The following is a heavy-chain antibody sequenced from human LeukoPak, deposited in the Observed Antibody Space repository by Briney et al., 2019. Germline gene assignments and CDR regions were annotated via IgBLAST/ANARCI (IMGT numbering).Heavy chain of an antibody. D-gene: IGHD3-10*01. CDR3: ATDPGGYFDY. CDR2: IIPIFGTA. CDR1: GGTFSSYA. Sequence: SVKVSCKASGGTFSSYAISWARQAPGQGLEWMGGIIPIFGTANYAQKFQGRVTITADEPTSTAYMELSSLRSEDTAVYYCATDPGGYFDYWGQGTLVTVSS. V-gene: IGHV1-69*13. J-gene: IGHJ4*02.